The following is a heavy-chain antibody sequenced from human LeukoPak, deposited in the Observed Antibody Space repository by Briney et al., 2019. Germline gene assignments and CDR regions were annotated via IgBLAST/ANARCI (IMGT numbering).Heavy chain of an antibody. Sequence: PGGSLRLSCVASGFTFSSYWMAWVRHAPGKGPEWVASIQQNGNEKYYVDSVKGRFTISKDNAKNLLFLQMNSLRAEDTAVYYCAREDHSKYEYWGQGTPVTVSS. D-gene: IGHD4-11*01. V-gene: IGHV3-7*01. CDR3: AREDHSKYEY. J-gene: IGHJ4*02. CDR2: IQQNGNEK. CDR1: GFTFSSYW.